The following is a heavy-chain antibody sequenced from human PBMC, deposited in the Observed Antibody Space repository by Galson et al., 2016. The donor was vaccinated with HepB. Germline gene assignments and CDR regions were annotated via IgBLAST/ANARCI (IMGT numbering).Heavy chain of an antibody. CDR2: INNIGSIT. CDR3: GRVGQGYLDL. Sequence: SLRLSCAASGFSFSPYSMYWVRQAPGKGLEYVSSINNIGSITHYADSVKGRFTVSRDNGKNTLYLQMDSLRPEDMAVYYCGRVGQGYLDLWGRGSLVTVSS. CDR1: GFSFSPYS. J-gene: IGHJ2*01. V-gene: IGHV3-64*02.